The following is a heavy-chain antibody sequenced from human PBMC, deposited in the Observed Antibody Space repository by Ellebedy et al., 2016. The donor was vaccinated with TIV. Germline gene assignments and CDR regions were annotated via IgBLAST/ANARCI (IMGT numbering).Heavy chain of an antibody. J-gene: IGHJ5*02. CDR2: ISSSGSTI. Sequence: PGGSLRLSCAASGFTFSSYEMNWVRQAPGKGLEWVSYISSSGSTIYYADSVKGRFSISRDNAQKSLYLQMDSLRAEDTAVYYCALGVAATRGFDPWGQGTLVTVSS. CDR1: GFTFSSYE. CDR3: ALGVAATRGFDP. V-gene: IGHV3-48*03. D-gene: IGHD2-15*01.